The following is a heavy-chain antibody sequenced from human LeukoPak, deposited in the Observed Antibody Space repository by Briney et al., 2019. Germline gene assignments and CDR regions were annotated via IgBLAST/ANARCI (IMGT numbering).Heavy chain of an antibody. J-gene: IGHJ4*02. CDR1: GFTFSSYW. Sequence: PGGSLRLSCAASGFTFSSYWMHWVRQVPGKGLVWVSHINSDGSTTNYADSVKGRFNISRDNAKNTLYLQMNSLRGDDTAVYYCGRSEYYFRYWGQGTLVTVSS. V-gene: IGHV3-74*01. CDR2: INSDGSTT. CDR3: GRSEYYFRY.